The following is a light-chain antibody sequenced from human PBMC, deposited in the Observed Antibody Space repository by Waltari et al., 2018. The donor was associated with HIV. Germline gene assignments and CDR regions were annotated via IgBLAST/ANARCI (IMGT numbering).Light chain of an antibody. CDR2: SNK. V-gene: IGLV1-44*01. Sequence: QSVLTQPPSASGTPGQRVTISCSGSSSNLGSNTVNWYQQLPGTAPKLLLYSNKRRPSGVPDRFAGSKSGTSASLAISGLQSEDEADYDCAAWDDSLNGYVFGTGTKVTVL. CDR3: AAWDDSLNGYV. CDR1: SSNLGSNT. J-gene: IGLJ1*01.